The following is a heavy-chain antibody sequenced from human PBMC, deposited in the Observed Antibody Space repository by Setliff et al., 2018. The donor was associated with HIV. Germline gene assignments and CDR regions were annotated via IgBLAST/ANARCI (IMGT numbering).Heavy chain of an antibody. D-gene: IGHD3-10*01. CDR1: GGTFSTYS. Sequence: ASVKVSCKASGGTFSTYSMNWVRQAPGQGLEWMGQINPNRGDTKSHHKFADRLIMSRDTSLTTVYMELTSLRSDDTAVYYCARVSSFNKIIREAFDIWGQGTLVTVSS. CDR2: INPNRGDT. J-gene: IGHJ3*02. V-gene: IGHV1-2*06. CDR3: ARVSSFNKIIREAFDI.